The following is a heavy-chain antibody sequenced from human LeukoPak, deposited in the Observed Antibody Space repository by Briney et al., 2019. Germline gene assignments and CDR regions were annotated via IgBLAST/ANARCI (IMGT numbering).Heavy chain of an antibody. CDR2: ISYDGSNK. Sequence: GGSLRLSCAASGFTFSSYAMHWVRQAPGKGLEWLAVISYDGSNKNFADPVKGRFTISRDNSKNTLYLQMNSLRAEDTAMYHCARGSVTTVTTGVDYWGQGTLVTVSS. CDR1: GFTFSSYA. CDR3: ARGSVTTVTTGVDY. V-gene: IGHV3-30-3*01. J-gene: IGHJ4*02. D-gene: IGHD4-17*01.